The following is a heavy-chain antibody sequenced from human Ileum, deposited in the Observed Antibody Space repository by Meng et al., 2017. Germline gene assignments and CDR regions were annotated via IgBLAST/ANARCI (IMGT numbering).Heavy chain of an antibody. CDR2: ISPDGSQT. CDR3: AREKGSSGRAGWFDP. J-gene: IGHJ5*02. CDR1: GFSLSSSP. Sequence: GQLVEHGGGGVQPGRSLGLSCAAPGFSLSSSPMHWVRQFPGKGLEWVAVISPDGSQTRYVDSVKGRFTISRDNSKNTLFLQMNNLKTEDTAEYYCAREKGSSGRAGWFDPWGQGTLVTVSS. V-gene: IGHV3-30*01. D-gene: IGHD6-19*01.